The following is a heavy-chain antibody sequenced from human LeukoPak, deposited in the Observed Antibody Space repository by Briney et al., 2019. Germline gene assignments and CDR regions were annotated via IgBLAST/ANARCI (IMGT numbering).Heavy chain of an antibody. CDR1: GGTFSSYA. V-gene: IGHV1-69*04. CDR3: AYPGSSQH. CDR2: IIPILGIA. J-gene: IGHJ1*01. Sequence: GASVKVSCKASGGTFSSYAISWVRQAPGQGVEWMGRIIPILGIANYAQKFQGRVTITADKSTSTAYMELSSLRSEDTAVYYCAYPGSSQHWGQGTLVTVSS. D-gene: IGHD7-27*01.